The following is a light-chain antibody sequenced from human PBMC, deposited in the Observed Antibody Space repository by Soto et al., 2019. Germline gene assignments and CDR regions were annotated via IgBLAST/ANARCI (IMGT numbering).Light chain of an antibody. J-gene: IGLJ3*02. V-gene: IGLV8-61*01. CDR1: SGSVSTSYY. CDR3: VLYMGSGISV. Sequence: QTVVTQEPSFSVSPGRTVTLTCGLSSGSVSTSYYPSWYQQTPGQAPRTLIYNTNTRSSGVPDRFSGSILGNKAALTITGAQADDEADYYWVLYMGSGISVFGGGTKVTVL. CDR2: NTN.